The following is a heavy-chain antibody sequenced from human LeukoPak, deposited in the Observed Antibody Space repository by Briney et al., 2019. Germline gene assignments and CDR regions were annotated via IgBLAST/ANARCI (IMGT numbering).Heavy chain of an antibody. CDR3: ARHLNYYLDY. CDR2: ISSDGSIT. D-gene: IGHD3-10*01. Sequence: PGGSLRLSCAASGFTFDDYGMSWVRQAPGKGLVWVSRISSDGSITSYADSVKGRFTISRDNAKNTLYLQMNSLRAEDTAVYYCARHLNYYLDYWGQGTLVTVSS. CDR1: GFTFDDYG. J-gene: IGHJ4*02. V-gene: IGHV3-74*01.